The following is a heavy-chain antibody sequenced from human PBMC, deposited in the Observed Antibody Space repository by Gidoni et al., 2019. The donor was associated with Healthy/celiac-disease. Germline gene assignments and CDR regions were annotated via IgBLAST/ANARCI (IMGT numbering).Heavy chain of an antibody. CDR1: GGSFSGYY. CDR3: ASENQIFGVFP. CDR2: INHSGST. D-gene: IGHD3-3*01. J-gene: IGHJ6*02. V-gene: IGHV4-34*01. Sequence: HVQLQQWGAGLLKHSETLSLTCAVYGGSFSGYYWSWIRPPPGKGLEWIAEINHSGSTNHNPSLKSRVTISADTSKNQLPLKLSAVPAPDTAVYYCASENQIFGVFPWGQVTTVTVSS.